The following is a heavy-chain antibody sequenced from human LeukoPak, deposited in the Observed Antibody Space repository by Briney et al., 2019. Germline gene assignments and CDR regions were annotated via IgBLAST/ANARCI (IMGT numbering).Heavy chain of an antibody. Sequence: GGSLRLSCAASGFTFIDYWMTWGRQIPGKGVEWVANIYKAGTESYYVDSVKGRFAISRDNAKNSLYLQLSSLRVDDTAVYYCARVGTWELQRVFDYWGQGTLVTVSS. J-gene: IGHJ4*02. V-gene: IGHV3-7*01. CDR1: GFTFIDYW. CDR2: IYKAGTES. CDR3: ARVGTWELQRVFDY. D-gene: IGHD1-26*01.